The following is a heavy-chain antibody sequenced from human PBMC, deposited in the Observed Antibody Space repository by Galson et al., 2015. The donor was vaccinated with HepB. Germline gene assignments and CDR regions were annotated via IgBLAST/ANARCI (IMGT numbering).Heavy chain of an antibody. V-gene: IGHV4-59*01. D-gene: IGHD3-22*01. J-gene: IGHJ3*02. CDR3: ARRYDSSTHYYDAFDI. Sequence: ETLSLTCTVSGDSINSYYWSWIRQPPGKGLEWIGYIHSSGSTNYNPSLKSRVTISVDTSKNQFSLTLSSVTAADTAVYYCARRYDSSTHYYDAFDIWGQGTLVTVSS. CDR1: GDSINSYY. CDR2: IHSSGST.